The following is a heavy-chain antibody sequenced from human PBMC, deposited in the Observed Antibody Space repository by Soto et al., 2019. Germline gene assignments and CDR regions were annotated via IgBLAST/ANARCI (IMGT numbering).Heavy chain of an antibody. V-gene: IGHV4-4*07. CDR3: ARERAAPSWIDP. J-gene: IGHJ5*02. CDR1: GGSFTSND. CDR2: MYISGTT. D-gene: IGHD6-6*01. Sequence: XTLSLPCTVSGGSFTSNDWTWIRQPAGKGLEWIGRMYISGTTDYNPSLRGRATMSVDTSKNQFSLTFTSVTAADKSVYYCARERAAPSWIDPWGRGTLVTVSS.